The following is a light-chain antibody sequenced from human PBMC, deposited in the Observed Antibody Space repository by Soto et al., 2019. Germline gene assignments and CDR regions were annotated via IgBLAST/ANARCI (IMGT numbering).Light chain of an antibody. Sequence: EIVLTQSPGTLSLSPGERATLSCRASQSIANTYLAWYQQKPGQAPRLLIYGASSRATGIPVRFSGSGSGTDFTLTISRLEPEDFAVYYCQQYYTSPPYTFGQGTKLEI. CDR2: GAS. CDR1: QSIANTY. CDR3: QQYYTSPPYT. J-gene: IGKJ2*01. V-gene: IGKV3-20*01.